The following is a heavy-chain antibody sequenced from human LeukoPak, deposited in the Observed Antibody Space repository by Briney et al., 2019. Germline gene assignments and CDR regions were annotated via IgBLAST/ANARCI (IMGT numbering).Heavy chain of an antibody. Sequence: SETLSLTCAVYGGSFSGYYWSWIRQPPGRGLEWIGEINHSGSTKHNPSLKSRVTISVDTSKNQFFLKLSSETAADTAVYYCARGLRSSSWDYLDYWGQGTLITVSS. CDR2: INHSGST. J-gene: IGHJ4*02. D-gene: IGHD6-13*01. CDR1: GGSFSGYY. V-gene: IGHV4-34*01. CDR3: ARGLRSSSWDYLDY.